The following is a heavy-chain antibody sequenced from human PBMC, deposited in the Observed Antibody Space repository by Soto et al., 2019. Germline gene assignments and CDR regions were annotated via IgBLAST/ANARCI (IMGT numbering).Heavy chain of an antibody. CDR3: ARGHVIGN. CDR2: INHSGST. D-gene: IGHD3-16*02. V-gene: IGHV4-34*01. CDR1: GGSFSGYY. Sequence: QVQLQQWGAGLLKPSETLSLTCAVYGGSFSGYYWSWIRQPPGKGLEWIGEINHSGSTNYNPSLKSRVTISVDTSKNQFSLKLSSVTAADTAMYYCARGHVIGNWGQGTLVTVSS. J-gene: IGHJ4*02.